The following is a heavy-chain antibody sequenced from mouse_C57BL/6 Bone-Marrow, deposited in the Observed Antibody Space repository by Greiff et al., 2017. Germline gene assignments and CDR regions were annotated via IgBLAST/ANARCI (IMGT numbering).Heavy chain of an antibody. V-gene: IGHV5-17*01. CDR3: ARGGWLLPYWYFDV. D-gene: IGHD2-3*01. Sequence: EVMLVESGGGLVKPGGSLKLSCAASGFTFSDYGMHWVRQAPEKGLEWVAYISSGSSTIYYADTVKGRFTISRDNAKNTLFLQMTSLRSEDTDMYYCARGGWLLPYWYFDVWGTGTTVTVSS. J-gene: IGHJ1*03. CDR2: ISSGSSTI. CDR1: GFTFSDYG.